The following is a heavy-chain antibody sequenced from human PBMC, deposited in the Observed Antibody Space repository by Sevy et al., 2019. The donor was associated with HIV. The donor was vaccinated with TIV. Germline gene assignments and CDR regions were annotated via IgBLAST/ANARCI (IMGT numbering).Heavy chain of an antibody. CDR1: GFTFSSYW. Sequence: GGSLRLSCAASGFTFSSYWMHWVRQAPGKGLVWVSRINSDGSSTSYADSVKGRFTISRDNAKNTLYLQMNSLRAEDTAMYYCAREGEAEQLVLRATYYYYGMDVWGQGTTVTVSS. J-gene: IGHJ6*02. CDR3: AREGEAEQLVLRATYYYYGMDV. CDR2: INSDGSST. D-gene: IGHD6-6*01. V-gene: IGHV3-74*01.